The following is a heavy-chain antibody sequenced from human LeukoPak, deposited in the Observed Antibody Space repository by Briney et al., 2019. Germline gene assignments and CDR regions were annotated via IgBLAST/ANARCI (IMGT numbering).Heavy chain of an antibody. CDR1: GGSISSGNW. D-gene: IGHD5-12*01. V-gene: IGHV4-4*02. Sequence: SETLSLTCAVSGGSISSGNWWSWVRQPPGKGLEWIGEIYHSGRTNYNPSLKSRVTISLDKSKNQFSLNLSSVTAADTALYYCASSDGQPPRFDSSYDVFDYWGQGTLVTVSS. J-gene: IGHJ4*02. CDR3: ASSDGQPPRFDSSYDVFDY. CDR2: IYHSGRT.